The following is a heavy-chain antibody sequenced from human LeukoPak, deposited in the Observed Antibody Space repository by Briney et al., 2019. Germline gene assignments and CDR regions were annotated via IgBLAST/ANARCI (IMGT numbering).Heavy chain of an antibody. V-gene: IGHV4-38-2*02. CDR1: GYSISNSFY. D-gene: IGHD3-22*01. CDR2: IYHSGDT. CDR3: TRGSIAYYYMDV. Sequence: PSETLSLTCTVSGYSISNSFYWGWIRQPPGKGLEWIGSIYHSGDTYYNPSLKSRVTLSVDTSKNQFSLKLSSVTAADTDVYYCTRGSIAYYYMDVWGKGTTVTISS. J-gene: IGHJ6*03.